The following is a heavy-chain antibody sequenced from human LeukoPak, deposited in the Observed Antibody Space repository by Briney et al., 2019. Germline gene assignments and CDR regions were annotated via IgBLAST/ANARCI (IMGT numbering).Heavy chain of an antibody. D-gene: IGHD2-15*01. Sequence: ASVKVSCKASGGTFSSYAISWVRQAPGQGLEWMGGIIPIFGTANYAQKFQGRVTITADESTSTAYMELSSLRSEDTAVYYCVVVVDDAFDIWGQGTMVTVSS. CDR3: VVVVDDAFDI. CDR1: GGTFSSYA. J-gene: IGHJ3*02. CDR2: IIPIFGTA. V-gene: IGHV1-69*13.